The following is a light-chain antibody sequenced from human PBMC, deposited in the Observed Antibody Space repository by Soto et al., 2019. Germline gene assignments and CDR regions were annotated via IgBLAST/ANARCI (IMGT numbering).Light chain of an antibody. CDR2: AAS. J-gene: IGKJ1*01. Sequence: AIQLTQSPSSLYASVGDRVTITCRASQAIRTALGWYQRKPRKVPKLLIYAASILESGVPSRFSGSGSGTDFTLTISSLQPEDGSTDCCRLDFRYFWAFGQGTKVDIK. V-gene: IGKV1-6*01. CDR3: RLDFRYFWA. CDR1: QAIRTA.